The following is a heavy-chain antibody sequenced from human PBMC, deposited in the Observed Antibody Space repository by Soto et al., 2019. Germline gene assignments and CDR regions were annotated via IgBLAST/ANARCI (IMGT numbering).Heavy chain of an antibody. CDR3: AIEGSTAMVPRGYYYYGMDV. Sequence: GGSLRLSCAASGFTFSSYSMNWVRQAPGKGLEWVSYISSSSSTIYYADSVKGRFTISRDNAKNSLYLQMNSLRDEDTAVYYFAIEGSTAMVPRGYYYYGMDVWGQGTTVTVSS. V-gene: IGHV3-48*02. CDR2: ISSSSSTI. CDR1: GFTFSSYS. D-gene: IGHD5-18*01. J-gene: IGHJ6*02.